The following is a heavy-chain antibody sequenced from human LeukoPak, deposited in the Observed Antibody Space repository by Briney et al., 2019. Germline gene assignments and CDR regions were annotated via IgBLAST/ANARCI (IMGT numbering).Heavy chain of an antibody. CDR2: ISGSGNGGSI. CDR1: GFVFSIYT. J-gene: IGHJ4*02. V-gene: IGHV3-64D*06. D-gene: IGHD3-16*01. CDR3: VKDFGRVRGTPDS. Sequence: GSLRLSCSASGFVFSIYTMYWVRQAPGKGPEYVSTISGSGNGGSIYYADSVKGRFTISGDDSKSILYLQMNGLRSEDTAVYYCVKDFGRVRGTPDSWGQGTLVTVSS.